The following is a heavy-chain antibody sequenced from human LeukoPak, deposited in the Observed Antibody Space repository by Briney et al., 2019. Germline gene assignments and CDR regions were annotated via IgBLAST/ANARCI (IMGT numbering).Heavy chain of an antibody. CDR3: AKDKFQVGARNTTSCYTSLPFFDY. CDR1: GFTFTNYA. J-gene: IGHJ4*02. V-gene: IGHV3-23*01. CDR2: ISSSGDNT. D-gene: IGHD2-2*02. Sequence: GGSLRLSCAASGFTFTNYATSWVRQAPGKGLEWVSTISSSGDNTYYADSVKGRFTISRDNSKNTLYLQMNSLRAEDTAVYYCAKDKFQVGARNTTSCYTSLPFFDYWGQGTLVTVSS.